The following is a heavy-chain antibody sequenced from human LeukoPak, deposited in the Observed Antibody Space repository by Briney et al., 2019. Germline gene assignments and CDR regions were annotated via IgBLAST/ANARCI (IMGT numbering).Heavy chain of an antibody. CDR1: GGTFSSYA. CDR3: AKEEDDILTLWVGFHYYMDV. J-gene: IGHJ6*03. Sequence: SVKVSCKASGGTFSSYAISWVRQAPGQGLEWMGGIIPIFGTTNYAQKFQDRVTITADKSTSTAYMELSSLRSEDTAVYYCAKEEDDILTLWVGFHYYMDVWGKGTTVTISS. V-gene: IGHV1-69*06. D-gene: IGHD3-9*01. CDR2: IIPIFGTT.